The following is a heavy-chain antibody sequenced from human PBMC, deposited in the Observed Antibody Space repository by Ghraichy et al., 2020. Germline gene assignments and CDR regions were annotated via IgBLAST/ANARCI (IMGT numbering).Heavy chain of an antibody. CDR3: AKDLDLRSSGWGGYLGSAFDI. CDR1: GFTFSSYA. D-gene: IGHD6-19*01. Sequence: GSLRLSCAASGFTFSSYAMSWVRQAPGRGLEWVSAISGSGGSTYYADSVKGRFTISRDNSKNTLYLQMNSLRAEDTAVYYCAKDLDLRSSGWGGYLGSAFDIWGQGTMVTVSS. J-gene: IGHJ3*02. V-gene: IGHV3-23*01. CDR2: ISGSGGST.